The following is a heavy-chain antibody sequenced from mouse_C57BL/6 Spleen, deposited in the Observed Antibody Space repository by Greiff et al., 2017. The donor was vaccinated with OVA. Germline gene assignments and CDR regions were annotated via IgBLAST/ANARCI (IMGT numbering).Heavy chain of an antibody. CDR3: TTGSNYPAWFAY. V-gene: IGHV14-1*01. CDR1: GFNIKDYY. CDR2: IDPEDGDT. Sequence: VQLQQSGAELVRPGASVKLSCTASGFNIKDYYMHWVKQRPEQGLEWIGRIDPEDGDTEYAPKFQGKATMTANTSSNTAYLQLSSLTSEDTAVDYWTTGSNYPAWFAYWGHGTLVTVSA. D-gene: IGHD2-5*01. J-gene: IGHJ3*01.